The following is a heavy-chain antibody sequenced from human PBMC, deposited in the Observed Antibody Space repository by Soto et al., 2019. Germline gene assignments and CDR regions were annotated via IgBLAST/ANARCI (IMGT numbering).Heavy chain of an antibody. CDR1: GFSFSDYY. V-gene: IGHV3-11*01. J-gene: IGHJ4*02. CDR3: ARDYYGDYILDY. CDR2: ISNTGSTK. D-gene: IGHD4-17*01. Sequence: QVQLVESGGGLVKPGGSLRPSCVVSGFSFSDYYMSWIRQAPGKGLEWISYISNTGSTKYYADSVKGRFTISRDNAKNSLYLQMNSLRGEDTAVYYCARDYYGDYILDYWGQGTLVTVSS.